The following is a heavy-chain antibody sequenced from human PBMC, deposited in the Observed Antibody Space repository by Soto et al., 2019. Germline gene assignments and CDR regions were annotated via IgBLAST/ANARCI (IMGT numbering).Heavy chain of an antibody. V-gene: IGHV4-59*01. CDR2: IYYTGST. CDR3: ARVLTENWFDP. CDR1: GVSISSYF. J-gene: IGHJ5*02. Sequence: SETLSLTCTVSGVSISSYFWSWIRQPPGKGLEWIGYIYYTGSTYYNPSLKSRVAISVDTSKNQFSLKLSSMTAADTAVYYCARVLTENWFDPWGQGTMVTVYS.